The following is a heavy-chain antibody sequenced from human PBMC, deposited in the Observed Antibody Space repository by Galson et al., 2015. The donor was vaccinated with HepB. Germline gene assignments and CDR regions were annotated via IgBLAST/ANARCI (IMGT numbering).Heavy chain of an antibody. V-gene: IGHV1-3*01. CDR2: INPGNGNR. Sequence: SVKVSCKASGYNFTTYAVHWVRQAPGQRLEWMGWINPGNGNRRYSQNFQDRVTITTDTSAKTAYMELTSLRFEDTGVYYCAIGRYSSGWCFEYWGQGTLVTVSS. D-gene: IGHD6-19*01. CDR3: AIGRYSSGWCFEY. CDR1: GYNFTTYA. J-gene: IGHJ4*02.